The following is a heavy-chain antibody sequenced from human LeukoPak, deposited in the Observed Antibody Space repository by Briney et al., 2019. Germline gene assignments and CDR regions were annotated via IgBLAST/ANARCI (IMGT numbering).Heavy chain of an antibody. V-gene: IGHV3-48*04. CDR3: AREYNPAAVVLSSWYGGDFDY. Sequence: PGGSLRLSCAASGFTFTNYAMNWVRQAPGKGLEWVSYVSSSSSTIYYADSVKGRFTISRDNAKNSLYLQMNSLRAEDTAVYYCAREYNPAAVVLSSWYGGDFDYWGQGTLVTVSS. J-gene: IGHJ4*02. D-gene: IGHD6-13*01. CDR2: VSSSSSTI. CDR1: GFTFTNYA.